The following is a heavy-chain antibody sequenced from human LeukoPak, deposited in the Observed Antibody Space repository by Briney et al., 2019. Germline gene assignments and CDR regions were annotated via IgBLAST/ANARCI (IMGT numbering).Heavy chain of an antibody. J-gene: IGHJ4*02. D-gene: IGHD1-26*01. V-gene: IGHV1-8*01. CDR1: GYTFTSYD. CDR2: MNPNSGNT. Sequence: GASVKVSCKASGYTFTSYDINWVRQATGQGLEWMGWMNPNSGNTGYAQKFQGRVTVTRNTSISTAYMELSSLRSEATAVYYCAKSGELRRYYFDYWGQGTLVTVSS. CDR3: AKSGELRRYYFDY.